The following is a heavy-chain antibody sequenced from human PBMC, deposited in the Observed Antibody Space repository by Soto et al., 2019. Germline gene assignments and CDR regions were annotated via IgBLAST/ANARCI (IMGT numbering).Heavy chain of an antibody. V-gene: IGHV1-2*04. J-gene: IGHJ4*02. D-gene: IGHD4-17*01. CDR1: GYTFTGYY. Sequence: QVQLVQAGAEVKKPGASVKDSCKASGYTFTGYYMHWVRQAPGQGLEWMGWINPNSGGTNYAQKFQGWVTMTRDTWSSTAYMELSRLRSDDTAVYYCARVNGDEGGGYFDYWGQGTLVTVSS. CDR3: ARVNGDEGGGYFDY. CDR2: INPNSGGT.